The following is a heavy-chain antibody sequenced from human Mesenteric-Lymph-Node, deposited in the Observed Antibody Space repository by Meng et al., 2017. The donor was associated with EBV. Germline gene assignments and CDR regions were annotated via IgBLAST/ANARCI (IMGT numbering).Heavy chain of an antibody. CDR3: AGDLTPVVRGALGY. D-gene: IGHD3-10*01. J-gene: IGHJ4*02. V-gene: IGHV3-53*01. Sequence: VKRGELGGGLSKPGGSLRLACVASGFNFNDYYMSWIRQAPGKGLEWVSVLYIGGVTYYADSVKGRFTISRDNSKNTLYLQMNSLRSEDTAVYYCAGDLTPVVRGALGYWGQGTLVTVSS. CDR1: GFNFNDYY. CDR2: LYIGGVT.